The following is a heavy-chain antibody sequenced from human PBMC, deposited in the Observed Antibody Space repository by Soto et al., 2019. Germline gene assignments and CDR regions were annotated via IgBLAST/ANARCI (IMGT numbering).Heavy chain of an antibody. CDR2: IVPTVDTS. Sequence: QVQLVQSGAEVRQPASSVKVSCKTSGATFSSYAITWVRQAPGQGLEWMGGIVPTVDTSTYAQTFQGRVTITADKFTNTFYMALRSLRSDDTAVYYCVRVVAIPGYPDNWGQRTLVTVSS. CDR3: VRVVAIPGYPDN. V-gene: IGHV1-69*14. D-gene: IGHD5-12*01. J-gene: IGHJ4*02. CDR1: GATFSSYA.